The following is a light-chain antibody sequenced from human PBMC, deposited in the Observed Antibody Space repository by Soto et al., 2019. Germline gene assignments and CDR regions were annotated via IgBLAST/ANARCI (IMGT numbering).Light chain of an antibody. CDR2: DVS. Sequence: QSALTQPRSVSGSPGQSVTISCTGTSGDVGFYNYVSWYQQHPGKAPKLMIYDVSKRPSGAPDRFSGSKSGNTASLTISGLQAEDEADYYCCSYAGSLWVFGGGTKVTVL. CDR1: SGDVGFYNY. V-gene: IGLV2-11*01. CDR3: CSYAGSLWV. J-gene: IGLJ3*02.